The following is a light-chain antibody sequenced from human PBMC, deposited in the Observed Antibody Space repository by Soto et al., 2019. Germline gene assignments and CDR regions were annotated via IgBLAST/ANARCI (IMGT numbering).Light chain of an antibody. CDR1: KSISSN. Sequence: EIVLNKSPAALSVSPRERATLSCRAGKSISSNLAWYQLKPGQAPRLLLYGASTRATGIPVRFSGSGFGTEFTLTISSLQSEDFAVYYCQQYKNWPLFGQGTLLEVK. V-gene: IGKV3-15*01. J-gene: IGKJ5*01. CDR2: GAS. CDR3: QQYKNWPL.